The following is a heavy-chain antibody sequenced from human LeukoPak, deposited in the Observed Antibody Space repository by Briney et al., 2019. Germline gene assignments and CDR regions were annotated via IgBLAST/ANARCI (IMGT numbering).Heavy chain of an antibody. CDR2: ISHVGGT. V-gene: IGHV3-23*01. D-gene: IGHD3-22*01. CDR3: AKDREYDDSCDYNG. Sequence: GGSLRLSCEASGFTFSDYAMSWVRQAPEKGLEWVSTISHVGGTYYADSVRGRFTISRGDSKNMVYLQMDSLRAEDTAVYYCAKDREYDDSCDYNGWGQGTLVTVSS. CDR1: GFTFSDYA. J-gene: IGHJ4*02.